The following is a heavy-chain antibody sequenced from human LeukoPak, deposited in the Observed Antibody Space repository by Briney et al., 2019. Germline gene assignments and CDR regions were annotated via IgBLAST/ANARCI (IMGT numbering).Heavy chain of an antibody. D-gene: IGHD6-19*01. CDR2: ISYDGSNK. CDR3: ARAPVKLHSSSGGDNWFDP. CDR1: GFTFNSYA. V-gene: IGHV3-30*04. J-gene: IGHJ5*02. Sequence: GGSLRLSCAASGFTFNSYAMHWVRQAPGKGLEWAAVISYDGSNKYYADSVKGRFTISRDNSKNTLYLQMNSLRAEDTAVYYCARAPVKLHSSSGGDNWFDPWGQGTLVTVSS.